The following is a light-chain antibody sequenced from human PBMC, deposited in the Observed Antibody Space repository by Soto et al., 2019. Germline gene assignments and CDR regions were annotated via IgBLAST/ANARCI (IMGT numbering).Light chain of an antibody. CDR1: ESVSSSY. V-gene: IGKV3-20*01. CDR2: GAS. J-gene: IGKJ1*01. Sequence: EIVLTQSPGTLSLSPGERATLSCRASESVSSSYLAWYQQKPGQAPRLLIFGASSRATGTPDRFSGSGSGTDFTLTISRLEPEDFAVYYCQQYYHWPRTFGQGTKVEIK. CDR3: QQYYHWPRT.